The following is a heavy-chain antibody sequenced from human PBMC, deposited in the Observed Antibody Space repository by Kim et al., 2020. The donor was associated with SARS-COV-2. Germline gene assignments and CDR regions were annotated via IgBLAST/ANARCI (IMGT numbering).Heavy chain of an antibody. CDR1: GFTFSSYW. J-gene: IGHJ5*02. Sequence: GGSLRLSCAASGFTFSSYWMSWVRQAPGKGLEWVANIKQDGSEKYYVDSVKGRFTISRDNAKNSLYLQMNSLRAEDTAVYYCARDSLDGSGRYFLVRWFEPMGQRNPGTLSS. D-gene: IGHD3-10*01. CDR2: IKQDGSEK. V-gene: IGHV3-7*03. CDR3: ARDSLDGSGRYFLVRWFEP.